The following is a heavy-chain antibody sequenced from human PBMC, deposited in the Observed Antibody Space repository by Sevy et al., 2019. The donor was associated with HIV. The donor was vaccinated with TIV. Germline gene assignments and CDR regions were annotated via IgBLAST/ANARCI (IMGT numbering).Heavy chain of an antibody. CDR2: INPNSGGT. CDR3: ARSQERGYYYYYYGMDV. Sequence: ASVKVFCKASGYTFTGYYMHWVRQAPGQGLEWMGRINPNSGGTNYAQKFQGRVTMTRDTSISTAYMELSRLRSDDTAVYYCARSQERGYYYYYYGMDVWGQGTTVTVSS. J-gene: IGHJ6*02. V-gene: IGHV1-2*06. D-gene: IGHD5-12*01. CDR1: GYTFTGYY.